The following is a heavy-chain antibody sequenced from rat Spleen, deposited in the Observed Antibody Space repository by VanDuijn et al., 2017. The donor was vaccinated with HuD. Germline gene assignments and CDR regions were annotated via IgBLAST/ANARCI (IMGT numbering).Heavy chain of an antibody. CDR3: AAAGTRVSRFAY. CDR2: IIYDGSTS. D-gene: IGHD1-4*01. J-gene: IGHJ3*01. V-gene: IGHV5S10*01. CDR1: GFTFSDYA. Sequence: EVQLVESGGGLVQPGRSLKLSCAASGFTFSDYAMAWVRQAPKKGLEWVGTIIYDGSTSYYRDSVKGRFTISRDNAESTLYLQMDSLRSEDTATYYCAAAGTRVSRFAYWGQGTLVTVSS.